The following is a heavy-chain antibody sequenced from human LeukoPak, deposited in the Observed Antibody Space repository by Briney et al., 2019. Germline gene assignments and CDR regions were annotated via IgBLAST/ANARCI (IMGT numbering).Heavy chain of an antibody. Sequence: ASVKVSCKAAGYTFTGYYMHWVRQAPGQGLEWMGRINPNSGGTNYAQKFQGRVTMTRDTSISTAYMELSRLRSDDTAVYYCARATSPSSWYGWFDPWGQGTLVTVSS. CDR1: GYTFTGYY. V-gene: IGHV1-2*06. CDR3: ARATSPSSWYGWFDP. D-gene: IGHD6-13*01. CDR2: INPNSGGT. J-gene: IGHJ5*02.